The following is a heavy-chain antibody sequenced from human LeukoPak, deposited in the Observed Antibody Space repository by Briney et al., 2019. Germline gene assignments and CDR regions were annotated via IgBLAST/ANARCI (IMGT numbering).Heavy chain of an antibody. Sequence: GASVKVSCRASGYALTSSNINWVRPATGQGLEWMGWMNPNSGNTGYAQKFQGGVTMTRNTSISTAYMALSSLRSEDTAVYYCARGVEGRFDIWGQGTMVTVSS. D-gene: IGHD2-15*01. V-gene: IGHV1-8*01. CDR1: GYALTSSN. J-gene: IGHJ3*02. CDR2: MNPNSGNT. CDR3: ARGVEGRFDI.